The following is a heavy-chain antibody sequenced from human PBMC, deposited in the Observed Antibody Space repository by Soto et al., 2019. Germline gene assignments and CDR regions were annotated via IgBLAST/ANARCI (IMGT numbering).Heavy chain of an antibody. V-gene: IGHV3-7*05. D-gene: IGHD3-22*01. Sequence: GGSLRLSCAASGFTFSSYWMSWVRQAPGKGLEWVANIKQDGSEKYYVDSVKGRFTISRDNAKNSLYLQMNSLRAEDTAVYYCARRVSGGYDSPPGAFDIWGQGTMVTVSS. CDR2: IKQDGSEK. J-gene: IGHJ3*02. CDR3: ARRVSGGYDSPPGAFDI. CDR1: GFTFSSYW.